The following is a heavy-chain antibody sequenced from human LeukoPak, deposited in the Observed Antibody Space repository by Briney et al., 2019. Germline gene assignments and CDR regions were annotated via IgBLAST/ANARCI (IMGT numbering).Heavy chain of an antibody. CDR3: AREVYDILTGYGGSYYFDY. CDR2: IHYSGST. CDR1: GGSFSGYY. D-gene: IGHD3-9*01. V-gene: IGHV4-59*01. J-gene: IGHJ4*02. Sequence: SETLSLTCAVYGGSFSGYYWSWIRQPPGKGLEWIGYIHYSGSTNYNPSLKSRVTISVDTSKNQFSLKLSSVTAADTAVYYCAREVYDILTGYGGSYYFDYWGQGTLVTVSS.